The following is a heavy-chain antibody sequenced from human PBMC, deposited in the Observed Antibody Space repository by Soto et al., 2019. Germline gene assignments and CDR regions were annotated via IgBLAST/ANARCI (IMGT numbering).Heavy chain of an antibody. D-gene: IGHD5-18*01. V-gene: IGHV2-26*01. J-gene: IGHJ4*02. CDR2: ISSNDEK. Sequence: QVTLKESGPVLVKPTEPLMLTCTVSGFSLSNGRMGVNWIRQPPGKALEWLTHISSNDEKSYNTSLKTRLTVSKDTSRSQVVLSMTNVDPVDTGTYYCARRGDSYGTPFDSWGQGALVTVSS. CDR3: ARRGDSYGTPFDS. CDR1: GFSLSNGRMG.